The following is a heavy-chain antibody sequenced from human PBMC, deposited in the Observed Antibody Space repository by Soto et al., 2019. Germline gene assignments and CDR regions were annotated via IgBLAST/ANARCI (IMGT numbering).Heavy chain of an antibody. CDR2: VYYLGST. J-gene: IGHJ4*02. CDR3: ARDGYDGSGSPYPAY. D-gene: IGHD3-10*01. CDR1: GGSMSEYF. V-gene: IGHV4-59*01. Sequence: PSETLSLTCTVSGGSMSEYFWSWIRQSPGKGLEWIGYVYYLGSTDYNPSLKSRVTISVDTSKRQFSLKLSSVTVADTAVYYCARDGYDGSGSPYPAYWGPGAQVTVSS.